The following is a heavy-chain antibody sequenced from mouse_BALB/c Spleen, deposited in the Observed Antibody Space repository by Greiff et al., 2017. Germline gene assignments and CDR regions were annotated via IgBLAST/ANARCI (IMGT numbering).Heavy chain of an antibody. Sequence: VQLQESGAELVKPGASVKLSCKASGYTFTSYYMYWVKQRPGQGLEWIGEINPSNGGTNFNEKFKSKATLTVDKSSSTAYMQLSSLTSEDSAVYYCTRGYRPPWFAYWGQGGVVTVSA. J-gene: IGHJ3*01. CDR2: INPSNGGT. V-gene: IGHV1S81*02. CDR1: GYTFTSYY. CDR3: TRGYRPPWFAY. D-gene: IGHD2-12*01.